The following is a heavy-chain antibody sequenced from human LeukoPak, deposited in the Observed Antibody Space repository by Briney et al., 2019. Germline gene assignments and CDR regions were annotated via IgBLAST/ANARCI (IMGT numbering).Heavy chain of an antibody. CDR1: GFTFSSYS. V-gene: IGHV3-21*01. J-gene: IGHJ4*02. D-gene: IGHD6-19*01. Sequence: KPGGSLRLSCAASGFTFSSYSMNWVRQAPGKGLEWVSYISSSSSYIYYADSVKGRFTISRDNAKNSLYLQMNSLRAEDTAVYYCARDGALYSSGWYAGYWGQGTLVTVSS. CDR3: ARDGALYSSGWYAGY. CDR2: ISSSSSYI.